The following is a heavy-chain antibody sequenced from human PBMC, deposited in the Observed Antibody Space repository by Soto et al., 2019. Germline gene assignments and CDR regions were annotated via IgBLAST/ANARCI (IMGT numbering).Heavy chain of an antibody. CDR3: VSESTVTDAFDI. J-gene: IGHJ3*02. V-gene: IGHV4-59*01. D-gene: IGHD4-17*01. Sequence: PSETLSLTCTVSGASLSGYYWTWIRQPPEKGLEWIGYIYYSGSTNYNPSLKSRVTISVDTSKNQFSLKLSSVTAADTAVYYCVSESTVTDAFDIWGQGTMVTVSS. CDR2: IYYSGST. CDR1: GASLSGYY.